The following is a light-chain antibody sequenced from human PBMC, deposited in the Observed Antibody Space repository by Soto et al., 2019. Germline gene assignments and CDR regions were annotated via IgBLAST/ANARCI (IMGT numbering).Light chain of an antibody. V-gene: IGKV1-9*01. Sequence: DVQLTQSPSFLSASVGDRVTIACRASQGISSYLAWYQQKPGKAPKVLIYVASTLQSGVPSRFSGSGSGTEFTLTISSLQPEDFATYYCQQFNSYPITFGQGTRLEIK. CDR2: VAS. CDR1: QGISSY. CDR3: QQFNSYPIT. J-gene: IGKJ5*01.